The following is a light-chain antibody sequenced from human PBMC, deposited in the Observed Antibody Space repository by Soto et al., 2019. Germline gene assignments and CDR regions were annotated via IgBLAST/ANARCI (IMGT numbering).Light chain of an antibody. CDR1: QSVSSSY. V-gene: IGKV3-20*01. Sequence: EILMTQSPATLSVSPGERSTLSCRASQSVSSSYLAWFQQKPGQAPRLLIYGASSRTSGIPYRFSGSGSGTDFTLTISRLEPEDFAVYYCQQYGSSPWTFGQGTKVDIK. CDR3: QQYGSSPWT. CDR2: GAS. J-gene: IGKJ1*01.